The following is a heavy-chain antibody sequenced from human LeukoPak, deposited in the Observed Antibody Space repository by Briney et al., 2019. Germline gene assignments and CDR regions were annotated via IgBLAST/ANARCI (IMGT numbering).Heavy chain of an antibody. CDR1: GFTFDDYA. D-gene: IGHD6-13*01. J-gene: IGHJ4*02. CDR3: AKVLQQLASDY. CDR2: INWSGTSA. V-gene: IGHV3-20*04. Sequence: GGSLRFSGAASGFTFDDYAMIWVRQRPGRGLKWVSSINWSGTSADYADSVKARFTISRDNSKNTLHLQMNSLRAEDTAVYYCAKVLQQLASDYWGQGTLVTVSS.